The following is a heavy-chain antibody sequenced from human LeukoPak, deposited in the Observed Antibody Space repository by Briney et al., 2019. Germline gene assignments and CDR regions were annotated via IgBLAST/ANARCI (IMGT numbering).Heavy chain of an antibody. Sequence: ASVKVSCKASGYTFTGYYMHWVRQAPGQGLECVGWINPNSGGTNYAQKFRGRVTMTRDTSISTAYMELSRLRSDDTAVYYCARGGSGSYFSWLDPWGQGTLVTVSS. CDR1: GYTFTGYY. CDR2: INPNSGGT. V-gene: IGHV1-2*02. D-gene: IGHD3-10*01. J-gene: IGHJ5*02. CDR3: ARGGSGSYFSWLDP.